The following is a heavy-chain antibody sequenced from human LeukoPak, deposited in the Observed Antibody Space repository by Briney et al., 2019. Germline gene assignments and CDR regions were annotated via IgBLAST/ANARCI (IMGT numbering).Heavy chain of an antibody. Sequence: GGSLRLSCAASGFTFSSYSMNWVRQAPGKGLEWVSSISSSSSYIYYADSVKGRFTISRDNAKNSLYLQMNSLRAEDTAMYYCARDWWGVYYYGSGTADAFDIWGQGTMVTVSS. J-gene: IGHJ3*02. CDR1: GFTFSSYS. CDR2: ISSSSSYI. V-gene: IGHV3-21*01. D-gene: IGHD3-10*01. CDR3: ARDWWGVYYYGSGTADAFDI.